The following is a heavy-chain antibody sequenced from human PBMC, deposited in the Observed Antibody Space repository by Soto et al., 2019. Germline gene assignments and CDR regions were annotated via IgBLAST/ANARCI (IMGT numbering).Heavy chain of an antibody. CDR1: GFTFSSYG. D-gene: IGHD3-22*01. Sequence: GGSLRLSCAASGFTFSSYGMHWVRQAPGKGLEWVAVIWYDGSNKYYADSVKGRFTISRDNSKNTLYLQMNSLRAEDTAVYYCAREAYYDSSGPVGLFDYWGQGTLVTVSS. V-gene: IGHV3-33*01. CDR2: IWYDGSNK. J-gene: IGHJ4*02. CDR3: AREAYYDSSGPVGLFDY.